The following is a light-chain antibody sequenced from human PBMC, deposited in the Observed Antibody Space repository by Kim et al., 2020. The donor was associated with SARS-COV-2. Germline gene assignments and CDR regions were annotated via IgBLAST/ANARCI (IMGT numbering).Light chain of an antibody. V-gene: IGLV3-9*01. CDR3: QVWDSRAVV. J-gene: IGLJ2*01. CDR2: RDK. CDR1: NIENKK. Sequence: VALGQAATIPGWGNNIENKKVHWYHRRPGQAPVLVMYRDKKRPSGIPERLSGSNSGNTATLTISRVEAGDEGDYYCQVWDSRAVVFGGGTKLAVL.